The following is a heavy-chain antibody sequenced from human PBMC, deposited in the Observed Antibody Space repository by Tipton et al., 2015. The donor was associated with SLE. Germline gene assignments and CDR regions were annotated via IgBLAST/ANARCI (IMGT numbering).Heavy chain of an antibody. J-gene: IGHJ3*02. V-gene: IGHV4-59*11. CDR1: GGSISDHY. D-gene: IGHD5-24*01. CDR3: ARDSDGRRAFDT. Sequence: TLSLTCSVSGGSISDHYWIWIRQPPGKGLEWIGYIYFTGSTNYSPSLKSRATMSVDTSKNQFSLKLYSVTAADTAMYYCARDSDGRRAFDTWGRGTMVIVSS. CDR2: IYFTGST.